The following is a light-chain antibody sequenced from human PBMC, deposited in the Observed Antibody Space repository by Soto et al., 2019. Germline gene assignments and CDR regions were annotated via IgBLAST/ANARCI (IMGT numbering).Light chain of an antibody. J-gene: IGLJ1*01. Sequence: QSVLTQPPSASGSPGQSVTISCTGTSSDVGGYNYVSWYQQHPGKAPKLMIYEVNKRPSGAPDRFSRSKSGNTASLTVSGLQAEDEADYYYISYAGSSNVFGTGTKGTVL. CDR2: EVN. CDR3: ISYAGSSNV. CDR1: SSDVGGYNY. V-gene: IGLV2-8*01.